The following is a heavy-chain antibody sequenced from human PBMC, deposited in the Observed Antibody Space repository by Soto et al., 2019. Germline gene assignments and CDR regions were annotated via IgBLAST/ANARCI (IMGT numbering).Heavy chain of an antibody. CDR3: ARTDCSSTSCYVWNYYYYYMDV. CDR1: GFTFSSYG. D-gene: IGHD2-2*01. CDR2: IWYDGSNK. V-gene: IGHV3-33*01. J-gene: IGHJ6*03. Sequence: GGSLRLSCAASGFTFSSYGMHWVRQAPGKGLEWVAVIWYDGSNKYYADSVKGRFTISRDNSKNTLYLQMNSLRAEDTAVYYCARTDCSSTSCYVWNYYYYYMDVWGKGTTVTVSS.